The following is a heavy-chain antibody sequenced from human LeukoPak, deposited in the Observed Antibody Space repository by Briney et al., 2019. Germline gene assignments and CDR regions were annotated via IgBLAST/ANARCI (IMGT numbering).Heavy chain of an antibody. D-gene: IGHD3-3*01. CDR2: IRGKANSFAT. CDR1: GFTFSGSA. V-gene: IGHV3-73*01. CDR3: TRSSSRNFGVVIKSYYYYMDV. Sequence: GGSLRLSCAASGFTFSGSAMHWVRQASGKGLEWLGRIRGKANSFATAYAASVKGRFTISRDDSKNTAYLQMNSLKTEDTAVYYCTRSSSRNFGVVIKSYYYYMDVWGKGTTVTVSS. J-gene: IGHJ6*03.